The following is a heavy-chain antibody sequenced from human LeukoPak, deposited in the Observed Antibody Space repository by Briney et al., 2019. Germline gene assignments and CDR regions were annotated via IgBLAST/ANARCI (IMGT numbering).Heavy chain of an antibody. CDR3: ARSRYYDSSGPPAFDI. Sequence: GESLQISCKGSGYSFTSYWIGWVRQMPGKGLEGMGIIYPGDSDTRYSPSFQGQVTISADKSISTAYLQWSSLKASDTAMYYCARSRYYDSSGPPAFDIWGQGTMVTVSS. D-gene: IGHD3-22*01. CDR2: IYPGDSDT. J-gene: IGHJ3*02. CDR1: GYSFTSYW. V-gene: IGHV5-51*01.